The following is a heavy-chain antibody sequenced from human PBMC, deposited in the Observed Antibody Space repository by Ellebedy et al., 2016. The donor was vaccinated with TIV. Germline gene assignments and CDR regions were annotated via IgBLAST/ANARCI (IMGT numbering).Heavy chain of an antibody. Sequence: LRLSCTVSGGSISSADYSWSWIRQPPGKGLEWIGSIYYTGSTYYNPSLKSRVTISVDTSKSQFSLKLSSVTATDTAVYYCASQKGLANVDYWGPGTLVTVSS. CDR1: GGSISSADYS. J-gene: IGHJ4*02. CDR3: ASQKGLANVDY. V-gene: IGHV4-30-2*03. CDR2: IYYTGST.